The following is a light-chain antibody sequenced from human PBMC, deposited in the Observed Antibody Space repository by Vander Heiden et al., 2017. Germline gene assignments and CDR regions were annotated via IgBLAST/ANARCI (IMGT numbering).Light chain of an antibody. CDR1: QSLLHSNGYNY. CDR3: MQALQTPPT. CDR2: LGL. J-gene: IGKJ5*01. V-gene: IGKV2-28*01. Sequence: DIVMTQSPLSLPVTPGEPASISCRSTQSLLHSNGYNYLDWYLQKPGQSPQLLIYLGLNRASGVPDRFSGSGSGTDFTLKISRVEAEDVGVYYCMQALQTPPTFGQGTRLEIK.